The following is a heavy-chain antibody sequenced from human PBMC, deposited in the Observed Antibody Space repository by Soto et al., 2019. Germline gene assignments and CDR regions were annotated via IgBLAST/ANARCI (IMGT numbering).Heavy chain of an antibody. CDR3: ARLVYDTRLNSMYFDF. Sequence: SETLSLTCAVSGVSLTSGNWWTWVRQSPQRGLEYIGEIFHDGTANYYPSFERRVAMSVDTSRNQFSLKLTSVTAADTAVYFCARLVYDTRLNSMYFDFWGPGTLVTVSS. CDR1: GVSLTSGNW. V-gene: IGHV4-4*02. D-gene: IGHD3-22*01. CDR2: IFHDGTA. J-gene: IGHJ4*02.